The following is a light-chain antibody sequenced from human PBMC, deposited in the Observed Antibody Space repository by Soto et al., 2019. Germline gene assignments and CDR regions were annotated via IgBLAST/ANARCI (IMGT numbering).Light chain of an antibody. CDR1: SSDVGGYNY. Sequence: QSVLTQPAPVSGSPGQSITISCTGTSSDVGGYNYVSWYQQHPGKAPKPMIYDVSNRPSGVSNRFSVSKSGNTASLTISGLQAEYEADYYCSSYTSSSTLRHVFGTGTKVTVL. CDR3: SSYTSSSTLRHV. V-gene: IGLV2-14*01. J-gene: IGLJ1*01. CDR2: DVS.